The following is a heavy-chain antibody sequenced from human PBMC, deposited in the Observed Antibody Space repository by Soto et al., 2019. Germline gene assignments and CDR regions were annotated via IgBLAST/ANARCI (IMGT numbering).Heavy chain of an antibody. CDR1: GYSFSSYW. V-gene: IGHV5-51*01. CDR2: IDPSDSDT. CDR3: AARVGSSPLYYYGVDV. J-gene: IGHJ6*02. D-gene: IGHD3-10*01. Sequence: GESLKISCKASGYSFSSYWIGWVRQMPGKGPEWMGIIDPSDSDTRYSPSFQGQVTISADKSISTAYLQWSSLKASDTAMYYCAARVGSSPLYYYGVDVWGHGTTVTAP.